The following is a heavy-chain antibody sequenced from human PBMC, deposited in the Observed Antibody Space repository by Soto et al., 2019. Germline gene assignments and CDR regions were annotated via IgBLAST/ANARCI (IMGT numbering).Heavy chain of an antibody. V-gene: IGHV1-18*01. CDR1: GYTFTSYG. J-gene: IGHJ6*02. CDR2: ISAYNGNT. Sequence: ASVKVSCKASGYTFTSYGISWVRQAPGQGLEWMGWISAYNGNTNYAQKLQDRVTMTTDTSTSTAYMELRSLRSDDTAVYYCARDRCTNGVRHYYYYYYGMDVWGQGTTVTVSS. D-gene: IGHD2-8*01. CDR3: ARDRCTNGVRHYYYYYYGMDV.